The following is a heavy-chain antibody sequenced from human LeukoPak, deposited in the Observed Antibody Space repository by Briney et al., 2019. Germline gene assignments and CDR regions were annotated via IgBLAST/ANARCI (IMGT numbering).Heavy chain of an antibody. CDR2: INHSGST. J-gene: IGHJ4*02. Sequence: SETLSLTCAVYGGSFSGYYWSWIRQPPGKGLGWIGEINHSGSTNYNPSLKSRVTISVDTSKNQFSLKLSSVTAADTAVYYCARLSFLYYFDYWGQGTLVTVSS. V-gene: IGHV4-34*01. CDR1: GGSFSGYY. CDR3: ARLSFLYYFDY.